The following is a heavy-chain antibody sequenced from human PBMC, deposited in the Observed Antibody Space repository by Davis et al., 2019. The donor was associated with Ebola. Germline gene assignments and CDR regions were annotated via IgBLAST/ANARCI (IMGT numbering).Heavy chain of an antibody. D-gene: IGHD3-10*01. CDR1: GFTFSTYA. Sequence: PGGSLRLSCAASGFTFSTYAMGWVRQAPGKGLEWVSDISSGGGAPYYADSVKGRFTTFRDNPKNTLYLQMNSLRADDTAVYYCAKYSGSGSPYDYWGQGTLVTVSS. J-gene: IGHJ4*02. CDR3: AKYSGSGSPYDY. CDR2: ISSGGGAP. V-gene: IGHV3-23*01.